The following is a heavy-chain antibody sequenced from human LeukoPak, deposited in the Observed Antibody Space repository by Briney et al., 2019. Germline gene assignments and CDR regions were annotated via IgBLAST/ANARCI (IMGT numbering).Heavy chain of an antibody. J-gene: IGHJ4*02. Sequence: GRSLRLSCAASGFTFRSYGMHWVRHAPGKGLEWVAVISYDGSNKYYADSVKGRFTISRDNSKNTLYLQMNSLRAEDTAVYYCAKDMCSSTSCYRAFDYWGQGTLVTVSS. CDR1: GFTFRSYG. V-gene: IGHV3-30*18. CDR3: AKDMCSSTSCYRAFDY. CDR2: ISYDGSNK. D-gene: IGHD2-2*01.